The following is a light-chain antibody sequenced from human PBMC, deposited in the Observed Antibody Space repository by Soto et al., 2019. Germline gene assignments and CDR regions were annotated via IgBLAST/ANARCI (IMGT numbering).Light chain of an antibody. V-gene: IGLV2-14*01. CDR1: SSDIGGYNV. Sequence: QSALTQPASVSGSPGQSITIACTGTSSDIGGYNVVSWYQQHPGKAPKLLIYDVGNRPSGVSNRFSGSKSGNTASLTISGLQAEDEAHYYCNSYRTVSTYVFGTGTKLTVL. J-gene: IGLJ1*01. CDR2: DVG. CDR3: NSYRTVSTYV.